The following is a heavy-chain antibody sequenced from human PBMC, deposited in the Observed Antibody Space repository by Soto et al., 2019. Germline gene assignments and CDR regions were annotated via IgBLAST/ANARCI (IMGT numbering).Heavy chain of an antibody. CDR1: GGSISSYY. CDR2: IYYSGST. D-gene: IGHD3-10*01. Sequence: PSETLSLTCTVSGGSISSYYWSWIRQPPGKGLEWIGYIYYSGSTNYNPSLKSRVTISVDTSKNQFSLKLSSVTAADTAVYYCARQIGRVLLWFGTHFDYWGQGTLVTVSS. CDR3: ARQIGRVLLWFGTHFDY. V-gene: IGHV4-59*01. J-gene: IGHJ4*02.